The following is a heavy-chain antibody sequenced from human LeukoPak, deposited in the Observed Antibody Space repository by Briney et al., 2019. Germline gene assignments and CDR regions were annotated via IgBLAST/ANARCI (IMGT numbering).Heavy chain of an antibody. CDR3: ARSYDSSGTYGMDV. Sequence: PGGSLRLSCAASGFTFSSYSMNWVRQAPGKGLEWVSSISSSSSYIYYADSVKGRFTISRDNAKNSLYLQMNSLRAEDTAVYYCARSYDSSGTYGMDVWGQGTTVTVSS. J-gene: IGHJ6*02. CDR2: ISSSSSYI. D-gene: IGHD3-22*01. CDR1: GFTFSSYS. V-gene: IGHV3-21*01.